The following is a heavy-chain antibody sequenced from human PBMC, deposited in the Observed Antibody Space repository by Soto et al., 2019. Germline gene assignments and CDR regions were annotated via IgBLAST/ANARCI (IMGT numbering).Heavy chain of an antibody. CDR2: IYGDGST. V-gene: IGHV3-53*02. CDR1: GFTVSSNY. Sequence: EVQLVETGGGLIQPGGSLRLSCAAAGFTVSSNYMNWVRQAPGKGLEWVSVIYGDGSTYYADSVKGRFTISRDSSKNTLYLQMNSLRAEDTAVYYCARVSQRTYFDYWGQGTLVTVSS. CDR3: ARVSQRTYFDY. J-gene: IGHJ4*02.